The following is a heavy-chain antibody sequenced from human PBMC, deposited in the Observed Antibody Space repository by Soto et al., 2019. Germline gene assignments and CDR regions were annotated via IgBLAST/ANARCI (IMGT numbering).Heavy chain of an antibody. D-gene: IGHD2-21*02. CDR2: ISYDGSNK. J-gene: IGHJ4*02. V-gene: IGHV3-30*18. Sequence: QVQLVESGGGVVQPGRSLRLSCAASGFTFSGYGMHWVRQAPGKGLEWVAIISYDGSNKYYADSVKGRFTISRDNSKNTLYLQMNSLRAEDTAVYSCAKAEVTVVTPYYFDYWGQGTLVTVSS. CDR1: GFTFSGYG. CDR3: AKAEVTVVTPYYFDY.